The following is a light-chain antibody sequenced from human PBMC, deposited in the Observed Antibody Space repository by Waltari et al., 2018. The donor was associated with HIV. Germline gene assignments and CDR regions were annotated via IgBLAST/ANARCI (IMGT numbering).Light chain of an antibody. CDR2: WAS. V-gene: IGKV4-1*01. CDR3: QQYLGTPT. Sequence: DIVLTQSPDSLAVSLGERATIHCRSSQSVLYRSKNKNYLDWYQQKPGQPPKLLLDWASTRESGSPDRFRGSGSGKDFTLTNSSLQSKDVAVCYCQQYLGTPTFGQGTKVEIK. J-gene: IGKJ1*01. CDR1: QSVLYRSKNKNY.